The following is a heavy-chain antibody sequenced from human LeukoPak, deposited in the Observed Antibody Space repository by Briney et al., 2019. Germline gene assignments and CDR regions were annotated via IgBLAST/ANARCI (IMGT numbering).Heavy chain of an antibody. J-gene: IGHJ4*02. V-gene: IGHV3-23*01. D-gene: IGHD6-13*01. CDR2: IPGSGGDT. CDR3: AKDQGPSSSWSYYDY. CDR1: GFTFSNYA. Sequence: GGSLRLSCAASGFTFSNYAMTWVRQAPGKGREWVSLIPGSGGDTYYADSVKGRFTISRDNSKNTLYLQMNSLRAEDTALYYCAKDQGPSSSWSYYDYWGQGTLVTVSS.